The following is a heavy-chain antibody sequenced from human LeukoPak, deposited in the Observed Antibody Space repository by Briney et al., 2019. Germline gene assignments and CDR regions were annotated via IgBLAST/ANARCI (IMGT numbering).Heavy chain of an antibody. J-gene: IGHJ4*02. V-gene: IGHV3-23*01. CDR3: AWGGWPFDF. CDR1: GFTFSSYG. Sequence: GGSLRLSCAASGFTFSSYGMHWVRQAPGKGLEWVSSINDSGDITNYADSVKGRFTIARDDSKNTVYLEMKSLTAEDTALYYCAWGGWPFDFWGQGTLVTVSS. CDR2: INDSGDIT. D-gene: IGHD3-10*01.